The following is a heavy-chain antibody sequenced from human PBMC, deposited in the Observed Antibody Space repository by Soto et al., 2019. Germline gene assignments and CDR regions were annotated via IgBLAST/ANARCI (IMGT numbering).Heavy chain of an antibody. CDR3: ARGYYYDSSGYRSDDCVDY. CDR2: LWYDGSNK. J-gene: IGHJ4*02. Sequence: QVQLVESGGGVVQPGRSLRLSCAASGFTFSSSGMHWVRQSPGKGLEWVAVLWYDGSNKYYADSVTGRFTISRDNSKNPLYLKMNSLRAEDTAVYYCARGYYYDSSGYRSDDCVDYWGQGTLVTVSS. CDR1: GFTFSSSG. D-gene: IGHD3-22*01. V-gene: IGHV3-33*01.